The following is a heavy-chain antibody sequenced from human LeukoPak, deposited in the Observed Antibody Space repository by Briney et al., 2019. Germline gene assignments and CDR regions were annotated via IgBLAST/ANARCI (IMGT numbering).Heavy chain of an antibody. D-gene: IGHD3-22*01. J-gene: IGHJ4*02. CDR1: GFTFSSYW. CDR3: ARVYYDSSGYYPYMY. Sequence: PGGSLRLSCAASGFTFSSYWMSWVRQAPGKGLEWVANIKEDGSGKQYADSVKGRFTISRDNAKNSLYLEMNSLRAEDTAVYYCARVYYDSSGYYPYMYWGQGTLVTVS. V-gene: IGHV3-7*01. CDR2: IKEDGSGK.